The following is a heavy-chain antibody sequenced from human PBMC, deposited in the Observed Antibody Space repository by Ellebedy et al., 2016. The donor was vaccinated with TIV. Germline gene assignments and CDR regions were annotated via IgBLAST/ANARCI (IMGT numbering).Heavy chain of an antibody. CDR1: RVTFRSYW. CDR2: INNDGSST. Sequence: GESLKISRAASRVTFRSYWMHWVRQAPGEGLVWVARINNDGSSTNYADSVKGRFTISRDNAESILYLQMNSLRVEDTAMYYCAGDLDVWGQGILVTVSS. CDR3: AGDLDV. J-gene: IGHJ4*02. D-gene: IGHD3-3*01. V-gene: IGHV3-74*01.